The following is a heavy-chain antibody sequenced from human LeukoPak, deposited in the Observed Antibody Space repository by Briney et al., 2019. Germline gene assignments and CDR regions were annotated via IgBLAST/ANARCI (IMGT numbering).Heavy chain of an antibody. Sequence: SETLSLTCTVSGGSISSSSYYWGWIRQPPGKGLEWIGSIYYSGSTYYNPSLKSRVTISVDTSKNQFSLKLSSVTAADTAVYYCAREHSSGYYYGYYYMDVWGKGTTVTVSS. D-gene: IGHD3-22*01. J-gene: IGHJ6*03. CDR3: AREHSSGYYYGYYYMDV. CDR1: GGSISSSSYY. CDR2: IYYSGST. V-gene: IGHV4-39*07.